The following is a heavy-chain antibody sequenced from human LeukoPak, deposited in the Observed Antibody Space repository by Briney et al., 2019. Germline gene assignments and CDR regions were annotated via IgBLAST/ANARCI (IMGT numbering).Heavy chain of an antibody. Sequence: GGSLRLSCAASGFTFSSYGMHWVRQAPGKGLEWVAVISYDGSNKYYADSVKGRFTISRDNSKNTLYLQMNSLRAEDTAVYYCAKVKWELTGWFDPWGQGTLVTVSS. V-gene: IGHV3-30*18. D-gene: IGHD1-26*01. CDR2: ISYDGSNK. CDR1: GFTFSSYG. J-gene: IGHJ5*02. CDR3: AKVKWELTGWFDP.